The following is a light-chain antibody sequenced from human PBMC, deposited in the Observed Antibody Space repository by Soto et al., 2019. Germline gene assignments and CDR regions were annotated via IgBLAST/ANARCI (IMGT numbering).Light chain of an antibody. CDR1: QDINSA. CDR3: QQFNSYPLT. Sequence: GDKVTISCRASQDINSALAWCQQRPGKAPMVLIYDASILESGVPSRFSGSGSGTDFTLTISSLQPEDFATYYCQQFNSYPLTFGGGTKVEIE. J-gene: IGKJ4*01. V-gene: IGKV1-13*02. CDR2: DAS.